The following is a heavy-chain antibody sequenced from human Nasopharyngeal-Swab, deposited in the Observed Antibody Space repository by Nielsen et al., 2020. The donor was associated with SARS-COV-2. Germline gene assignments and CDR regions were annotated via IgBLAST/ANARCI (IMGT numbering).Heavy chain of an antibody. J-gene: IGHJ4*02. D-gene: IGHD3-9*01. V-gene: IGHV1-18*01. CDR2: ISAYNGNT. Sequence: ASVKVSCKASGYTFTSYGISWVRQAPGQGLEWMGWISAYNGNTNYAQKLQGRVTMTTDTSTSTAHMELRSLRSDDTAVYYCARVGPYSDILTGYPPGYWGQGTLVTVSS. CDR3: ARVGPYSDILTGYPPGY. CDR1: GYTFTSYG.